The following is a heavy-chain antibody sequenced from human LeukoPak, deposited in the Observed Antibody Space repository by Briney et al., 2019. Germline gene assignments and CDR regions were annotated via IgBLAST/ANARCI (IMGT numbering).Heavy chain of an antibody. Sequence: GGSLRLSCAASGFTVSSSYMSWVRQAPGKGLEWVSVIYSGGSIYYADSVKGRFTISRDNSKNTLYLQMNSLRAEDTAVYYCARVAHYYDSSGYYPYYYGMDVWGQGTTVTVSS. CDR2: IYSGGSI. J-gene: IGHJ6*02. CDR1: GFTVSSSY. CDR3: ARVAHYYDSSGYYPYYYGMDV. D-gene: IGHD3-22*01. V-gene: IGHV3-53*01.